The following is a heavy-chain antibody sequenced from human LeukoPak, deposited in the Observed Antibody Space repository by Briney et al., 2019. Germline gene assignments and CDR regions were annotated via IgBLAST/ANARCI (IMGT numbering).Heavy chain of an antibody. CDR3: AKDPWFGES. Sequence: PGRSLRLSCAASGFTFSSYGMNWVRQAPGKGLEWVSFISGSGDSTYFADSVKGRFTISRDNSKNTLYLQMNSLRAEDTAVYYCAKDPWFGESWGQGTLVTVSS. D-gene: IGHD3-10*01. J-gene: IGHJ5*02. V-gene: IGHV3-23*01. CDR1: GFTFSSYG. CDR2: ISGSGDST.